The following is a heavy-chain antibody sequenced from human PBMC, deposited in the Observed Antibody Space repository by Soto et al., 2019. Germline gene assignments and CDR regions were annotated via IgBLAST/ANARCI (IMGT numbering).Heavy chain of an antibody. CDR1: GGSFSGYY. CDR2: INHSGST. D-gene: IGHD6-6*01. CDR3: ARGRYSSSSGGWFDP. V-gene: IGHV4-34*01. Sequence: QVQLQQWGAGLLKPSETLSLTCAVYGGSFSGYYWSWIRQPPGKGLEWIGEINHSGSTNYNPSLKSRVTISVDTSKYQFSLKLSSVTAADTAVYYCARGRYSSSSGGWFDPWGQGTLVTVSS. J-gene: IGHJ5*02.